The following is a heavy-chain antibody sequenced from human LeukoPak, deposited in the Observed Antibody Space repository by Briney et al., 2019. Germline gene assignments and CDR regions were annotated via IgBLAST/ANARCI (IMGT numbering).Heavy chain of an antibody. Sequence: PSETLSLTCAVYGGSFSGYYWSWIRQPPGKGLEWIGEINHSGSTNYNPSLKSRVTISVDTSKNQFSLKLSSVTAADTAVYYCARARQKRWLQQYYFDYWGQGTLVTVSS. CDR1: GGSFSGYY. J-gene: IGHJ4*02. CDR3: ARARQKRWLQQYYFDY. D-gene: IGHD5-24*01. V-gene: IGHV4-34*01. CDR2: INHSGST.